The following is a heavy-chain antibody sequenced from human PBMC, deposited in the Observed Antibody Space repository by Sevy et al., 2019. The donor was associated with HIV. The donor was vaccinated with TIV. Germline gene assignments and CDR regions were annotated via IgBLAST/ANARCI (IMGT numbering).Heavy chain of an antibody. D-gene: IGHD6-25*01. V-gene: IGHV3-7*01. CDR1: GFTFSSYW. CDR2: IKKDGSEK. J-gene: IGHJ4*02. Sequence: GGSLRLSCAASGFTFSSYWMNWVRQAPGKGLEWVANIKKDGSEKYYVDSVKGRFTISRDNAKNSMHLQMNSLRAEDTAVSYCARALAAAASYWGQGTLVTVSS. CDR3: ARALAAAASY.